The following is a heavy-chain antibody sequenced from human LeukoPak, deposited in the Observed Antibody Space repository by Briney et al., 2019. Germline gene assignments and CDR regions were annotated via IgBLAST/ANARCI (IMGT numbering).Heavy chain of an antibody. Sequence: SETLSLTCTVSGGSISSYYWSWIRQPPGKGLEWIGEINHSGSTNYNPSLKSRVTISVDTSKNQFSLKLSSVTAADTAVYYCATLRFLEWLFDYWGQGTLVTVSS. CDR2: INHSGST. J-gene: IGHJ4*02. D-gene: IGHD3-3*01. V-gene: IGHV4-34*01. CDR1: GGSISSYY. CDR3: ATLRFLEWLFDY.